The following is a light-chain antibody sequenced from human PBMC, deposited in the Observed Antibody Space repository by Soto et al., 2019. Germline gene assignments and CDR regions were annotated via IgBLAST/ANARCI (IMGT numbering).Light chain of an antibody. CDR2: DNN. J-gene: IGLJ3*02. CDR3: AAWDERLKAVV. V-gene: IGLV1-44*01. Sequence: QSALTQPPSASGTPGQRVSISCSGSNSNIGSNAVNWYQQVPGRAPKLLVYDNNQRPSGVPDRLSGSKSGTSASLAISGLQSEDEADYYCAAWDERLKAVVFGGGTKVTVL. CDR1: NSNIGSNA.